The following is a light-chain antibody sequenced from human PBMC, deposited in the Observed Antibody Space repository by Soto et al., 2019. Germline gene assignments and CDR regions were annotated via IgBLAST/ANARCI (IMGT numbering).Light chain of an antibody. V-gene: IGKV3-20*01. CDR1: QSVSKH. CDR3: QQYGGSPQT. Sequence: EIVLTQSPGTLALSPGEGATLSCRASQSVSKHLAWYQQKPGQAPRLLIYGASSRATGIPDSFSGSGSGTDFTLTISSLETEDFAVYYWQQYGGSPQTFGQGTKVEIK. J-gene: IGKJ1*01. CDR2: GAS.